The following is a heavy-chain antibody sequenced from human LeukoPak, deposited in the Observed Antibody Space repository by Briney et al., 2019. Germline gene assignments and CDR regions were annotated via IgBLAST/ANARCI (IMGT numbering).Heavy chain of an antibody. J-gene: IGHJ2*01. Sequence: PSETLSLTCTVSGGSISSSSYYWGWIRQPPGKGLEWIGSTYYSRSTYYNPSLKSRVTISVDTSKNQFSLKLSSLTAADTAVYYCARGVTMIVVVIHDWYFDLWGRGTLVTVSS. CDR2: TYYSRST. V-gene: IGHV4-39*01. D-gene: IGHD3-22*01. CDR3: ARGVTMIVVVIHDWYFDL. CDR1: GGSISSSSYY.